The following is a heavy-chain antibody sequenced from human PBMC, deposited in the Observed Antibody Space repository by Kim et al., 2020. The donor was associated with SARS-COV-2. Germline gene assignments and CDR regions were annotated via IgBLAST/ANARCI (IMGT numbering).Heavy chain of an antibody. CDR1: GGSVSSGSYY. V-gene: IGHV4-61*01. D-gene: IGHD1-26*01. CDR2: IYYSGST. CDR3: ARGSIGLGATGIDY. J-gene: IGHJ4*02. Sequence: SETLSLTCTVSGGSVSSGSYYWSWIRQPPGKGLEWIGYIYYSGSTNYNPSLKSRVTISVDTSKNQFSLKLSSVTAADTAVYYCARGSIGLGATGIDYWGQGTLVTVSS.